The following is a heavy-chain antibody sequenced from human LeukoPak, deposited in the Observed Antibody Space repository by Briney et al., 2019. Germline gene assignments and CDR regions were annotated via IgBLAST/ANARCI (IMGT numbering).Heavy chain of an antibody. CDR2: IIPIFGTA. Sequence: EASVKVSCKASGGTFSSYAISWVRQAPGQGLEWMGGIIPIFGTANYAQKFQGRVTITADESTSTAYMELSSLRSEDTAVYYCARDLGSSGWYQRGLDYWGQGTLVTVSS. J-gene: IGHJ4*02. CDR1: GGTFSSYA. CDR3: ARDLGSSGWYQRGLDY. D-gene: IGHD6-19*01. V-gene: IGHV1-69*13.